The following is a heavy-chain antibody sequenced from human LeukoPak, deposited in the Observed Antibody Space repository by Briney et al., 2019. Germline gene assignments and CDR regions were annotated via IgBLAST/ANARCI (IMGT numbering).Heavy chain of an antibody. CDR2: IKQDESER. Sequence: GGSLTLSCAASGFTFSSLWMRWVRQAPGKGLEWVANIKQDESERYHVHSVKGRFTISRDNAKNSLYLQMNSLRAEDKAVYYCARGLLSLGGYWGQGTLVTVSS. CDR3: ARGLLSLGGY. CDR1: GFTFSSLW. V-gene: IGHV3-7*01. J-gene: IGHJ4*02. D-gene: IGHD2/OR15-2a*01.